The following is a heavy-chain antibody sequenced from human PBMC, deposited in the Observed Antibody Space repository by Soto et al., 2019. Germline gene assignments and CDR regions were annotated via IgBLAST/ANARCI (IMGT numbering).Heavy chain of an antibody. J-gene: IGHJ6*02. D-gene: IGHD1-26*01. CDR1: GGSISSGGYY. Sequence: QVQLQESGPGLVKPSQTLSLTCTVSGGSISSGGYYWSWLRQHPGKGLEWIGYIYYSGSTYYNPSLKSRVTLSVDTSKNQCSLKLSSVTAADTAVYYCARDAARGRETSDYYGMDVWGQGTTVTVSS. CDR2: IYYSGST. V-gene: IGHV4-31*03. CDR3: ARDAARGRETSDYYGMDV.